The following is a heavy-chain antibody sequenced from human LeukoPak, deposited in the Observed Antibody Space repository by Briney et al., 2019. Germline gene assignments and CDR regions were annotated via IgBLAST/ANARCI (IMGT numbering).Heavy chain of an antibody. J-gene: IGHJ4*02. V-gene: IGHV1-2*02. CDR3: ARDGRSSGGGSFDY. Sequence: ASVKVSCKASGYTFTGYYMHWVRQAPGQGLEWMGWINPNSGGTNYAQKFQGGVTMTRDTSISTAYMELSRLRSDDTAVYYCARDGRSSGGGSFDYWGQGTLVTVSS. CDR1: GYTFTGYY. D-gene: IGHD6-19*01. CDR2: INPNSGGT.